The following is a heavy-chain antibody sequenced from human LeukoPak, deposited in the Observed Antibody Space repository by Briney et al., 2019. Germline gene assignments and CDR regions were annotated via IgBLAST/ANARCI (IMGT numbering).Heavy chain of an antibody. V-gene: IGHV4-59*08. D-gene: IGHD7-27*01. Sequence: SETLSLTCTVSGASISSHCWSWIRQPPGKGLEWIGYISDSGSTNYNSSLKSRVTISADTSKNQFSLKLTSVTAADTAVYFCARVHFASNRDFDFWGQGTLVTVSS. CDR3: ARVHFASNRDFDF. J-gene: IGHJ4*02. CDR1: GASISSHC. CDR2: ISDSGST.